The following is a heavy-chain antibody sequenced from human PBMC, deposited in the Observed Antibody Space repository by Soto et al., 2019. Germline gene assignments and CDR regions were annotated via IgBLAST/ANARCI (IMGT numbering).Heavy chain of an antibody. Sequence: GGSLRLSCAASGFTFSSYGMHWVRQAPGKGLEWVAVIWYDGSNKYYADSVKGRFTISRDNSKNTLYLQMNGLRAEDTAVYYCARELTIFGVVINHYYYYGMDVWGQGTTVTVSS. CDR3: ARELTIFGVVINHYYYYGMDV. V-gene: IGHV3-33*01. CDR1: GFTFSSYG. J-gene: IGHJ6*02. CDR2: IWYDGSNK. D-gene: IGHD3-3*01.